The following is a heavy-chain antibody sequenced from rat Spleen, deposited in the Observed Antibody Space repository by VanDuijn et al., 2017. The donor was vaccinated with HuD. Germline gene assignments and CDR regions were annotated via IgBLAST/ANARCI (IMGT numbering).Heavy chain of an antibody. V-gene: IGHV5-22*01. CDR3: ARLGTHTMGMAFDY. Sequence: EVQLVESGGGLVQPGRSMKLSCAASGFTFSNYDMAWVRQAPKKGLEWVASISYEGSSTYYGDSVKGRFTISRDNAKSTLYLQMDSLRSEDTATYYCARLGTHTMGMAFDYWGQGVMVTVSS. CDR2: ISYEGSST. CDR1: GFTFSNYD. D-gene: IGHD1-7*01. J-gene: IGHJ2*01.